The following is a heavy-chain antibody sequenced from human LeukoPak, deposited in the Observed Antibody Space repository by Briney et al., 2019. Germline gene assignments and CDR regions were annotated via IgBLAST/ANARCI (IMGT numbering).Heavy chain of an antibody. V-gene: IGHV3-30*04. Sequence: GGSLRLSCAASGFTFSSYAMHWVRQAPGKGLEWVAVISYDGSNKYYADSVKGRFTISRDNSKNTLYLQMNSLRAEDTAVYYCARGTLDYDILTGWAYYYYGMDVGGQGTTVTVSS. D-gene: IGHD3-9*01. CDR1: GFTFSSYA. CDR3: ARGTLDYDILTGWAYYYYGMDV. CDR2: ISYDGSNK. J-gene: IGHJ6*02.